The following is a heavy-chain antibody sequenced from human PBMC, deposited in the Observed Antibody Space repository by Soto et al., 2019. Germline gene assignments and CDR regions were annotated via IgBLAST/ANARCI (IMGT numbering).Heavy chain of an antibody. J-gene: IGHJ4*02. D-gene: IGHD2-2*01. Sequence: ASVKVSCKASGYTFTSYAMHWVRQAPGQRLEWMGWINAGNGNTKYSQKFQGRVTITRDTSASTAYMELSSLRSEDTAVYYCARGPRDIVVVPVFDYWGQGTLVTVSS. CDR1: GYTFTSYA. CDR3: ARGPRDIVVVPVFDY. CDR2: INAGNGNT. V-gene: IGHV1-3*01.